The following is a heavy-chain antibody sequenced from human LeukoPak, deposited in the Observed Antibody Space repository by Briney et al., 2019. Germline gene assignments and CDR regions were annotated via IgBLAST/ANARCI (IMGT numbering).Heavy chain of an antibody. J-gene: IGHJ4*02. Sequence: PGGSRRLSCAASGFTFSSYWMSWVRQAPGKGLECVANIKQDGSEKYYVDSVKGRFTISRNNAKNSLYLQMNSLRAEDTAVYYCASQSSGGFLEDYWGQGTLVTVSS. D-gene: IGHD3-3*01. CDR3: ASQSSGGFLEDY. CDR1: GFTFSSYW. CDR2: IKQDGSEK. V-gene: IGHV3-7*01.